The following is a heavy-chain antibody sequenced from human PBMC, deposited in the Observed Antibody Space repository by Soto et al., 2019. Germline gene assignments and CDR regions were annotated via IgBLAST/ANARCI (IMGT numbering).Heavy chain of an antibody. CDR1: GFTFSSYS. CDR2: ISSSSSYI. J-gene: IGHJ6*02. CDR3: ARALLYSSSWTYDYYYYYGMDV. V-gene: IGHV3-21*01. D-gene: IGHD6-13*01. Sequence: KPGGSLRLSXAASGFTFSSYSMNWVRQAPGKGLEWVSSISSSSSYIYYADSVKGRFTISRDNAKNSLYLQMNSLRAEDTAVYYCARALLYSSSWTYDYYYYYGMDVWGQGTTVTVSS.